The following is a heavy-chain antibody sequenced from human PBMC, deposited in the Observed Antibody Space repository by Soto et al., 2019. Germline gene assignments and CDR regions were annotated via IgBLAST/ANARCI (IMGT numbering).Heavy chain of an antibody. Sequence: GGSLRLSCAASGFTFSSYAMHWVRQAPGKGLEWVAVISYDGSNKYYADSVKGRFTISRDNSKNTLYLQMNSLRAEDTAVYYCARPPTRGSNYFDYWGQGTLVTVSS. V-gene: IGHV3-30-3*01. D-gene: IGHD1-1*01. CDR3: ARPPTRGSNYFDY. J-gene: IGHJ4*02. CDR1: GFTFSSYA. CDR2: ISYDGSNK.